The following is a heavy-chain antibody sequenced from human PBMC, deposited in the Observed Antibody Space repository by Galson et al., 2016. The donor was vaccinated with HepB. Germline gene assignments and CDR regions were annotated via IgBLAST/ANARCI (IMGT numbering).Heavy chain of an antibody. J-gene: IGHJ4*02. CDR1: GGSFRGFY. Sequence: SETLSLTCAVYGGSFRGFYWSWIRQPPGKGLEWIGEINHSGSTNYNPSLKSRVTISLDTSKRQFSLKLSSVTAADTAVYYCARGTLWGNSREALAYWGQGALVTVSP. CDR3: ARGTLWGNSREALAY. D-gene: IGHD3-16*02. CDR2: INHSGST. V-gene: IGHV4-34*01.